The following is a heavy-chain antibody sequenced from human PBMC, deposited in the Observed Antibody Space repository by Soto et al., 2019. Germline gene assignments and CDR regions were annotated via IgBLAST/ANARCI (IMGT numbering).Heavy chain of an antibody. CDR2: IGTAGDT. CDR3: ARASSSWYVDY. D-gene: IGHD6-13*01. V-gene: IGHV3-13*01. J-gene: IGHJ4*02. CDR1: GFTFSSYD. Sequence: GGSLRLSCAASGFTFSSYDMHWVRQATGKGLEWVSAIGTAGDTYYPGSVKGRFTISRENAKNSLYLQMNSLRAGDTAVYYCARASSSWYVDYWGPGTLVTVST.